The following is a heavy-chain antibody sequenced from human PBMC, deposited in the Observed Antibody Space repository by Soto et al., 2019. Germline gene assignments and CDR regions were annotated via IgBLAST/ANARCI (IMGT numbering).Heavy chain of an antibody. Sequence: EVQLVESGGGLVQPGGSLKLSCAASGFTFSGSAMHWVRQASGKRLEWVGRIRSKANSYATAYAASVKGRFTISRDDSKNTAYLQMNSLKTEDTAVYYCTRLYGDYGQGDYWGQGTLVTVSS. J-gene: IGHJ4*02. CDR3: TRLYGDYGQGDY. CDR1: GFTFSGSA. D-gene: IGHD4-17*01. V-gene: IGHV3-73*01. CDR2: IRSKANSYAT.